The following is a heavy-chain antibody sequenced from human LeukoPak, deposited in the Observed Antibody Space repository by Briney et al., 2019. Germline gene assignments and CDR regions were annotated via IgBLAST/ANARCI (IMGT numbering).Heavy chain of an antibody. J-gene: IGHJ4*02. CDR2: IVPVFGTP. CDR1: GDTFSKYA. V-gene: IGHV1-69*05. Sequence: ASVKVSCKASGDTFSKYAITWVRQAPGQGLEWMGNIVPVFGTPIYAQKFQGRDTITTDEPRTTAYMELSSLRSEDTALYYCASRYTTSRHFDWDVDYWGQGTLLTVSS. CDR3: ASRYTTSRHFDWDVDY. D-gene: IGHD3-9*01.